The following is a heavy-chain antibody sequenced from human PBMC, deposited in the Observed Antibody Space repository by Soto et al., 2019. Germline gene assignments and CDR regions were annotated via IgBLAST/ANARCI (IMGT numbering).Heavy chain of an antibody. CDR3: ARHLRGGYYYFYY. Sequence: SETLSLTCTVSGGSISSSSYYWGWIRQPPGKGLEWIGSIYYSGSTYYNPSLKSRVTISVDTSKNQFSLKLSSVTAADTAVYYCARHLRGGYYYFYYCGQRTLVTVSS. CDR1: GGSISSSSYY. J-gene: IGHJ4*02. V-gene: IGHV4-39*01. D-gene: IGHD5-12*01. CDR2: IYYSGST.